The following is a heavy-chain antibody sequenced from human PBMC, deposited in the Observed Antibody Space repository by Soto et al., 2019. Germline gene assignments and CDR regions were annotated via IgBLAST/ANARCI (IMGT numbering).Heavy chain of an antibody. CDR2: ISWNSGSI. Sequence: EVQLVESGGGLVQPGRSLRLSCAASGFTFDDYAMHWVRQAPGKGLEWVSGISWNSGSIGYADSVKGRFTISRDNAKNSLYLQVNSLRAEDTALYYCAKGLGGGVVAATFDYWGQGTLVTVSS. D-gene: IGHD2-15*01. CDR3: AKGLGGGVVAATFDY. J-gene: IGHJ4*02. V-gene: IGHV3-9*01. CDR1: GFTFDDYA.